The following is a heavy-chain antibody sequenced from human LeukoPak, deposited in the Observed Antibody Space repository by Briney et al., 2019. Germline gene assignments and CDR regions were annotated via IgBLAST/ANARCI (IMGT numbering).Heavy chain of an antibody. CDR3: ARQLGSKNAFDT. Sequence: SETLSLTCTVSGGSISSSSYYWGWIRQPPGKGLEWIGSISYSGSTYYNPSLKSRVTISVDTSKNQFSLKLSSVTAADTAVYYCARQLGSKNAFDTWGQGTMVTVSS. CDR1: GGSISSSSYY. V-gene: IGHV4-39*01. CDR2: ISYSGST. J-gene: IGHJ3*02.